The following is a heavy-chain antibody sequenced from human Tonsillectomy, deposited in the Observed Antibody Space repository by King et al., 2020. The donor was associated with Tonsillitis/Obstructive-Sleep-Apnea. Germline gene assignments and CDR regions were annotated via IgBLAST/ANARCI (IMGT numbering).Heavy chain of an antibody. J-gene: IGHJ3*02. D-gene: IGHD2-8*01. CDR3: ARVRYCTNSRCYPDGFDI. CDR2: IFPGDSDT. CDR1: GYSFVSYW. Sequence: VQLVESGAEVIKPGESLKISCKGSGYSFVSYWIGWVRHMPGKGLEWMGIIFPGDSDTRYSPSFQGQVSISADKSISTAYLQWRSLKASDTAMYYCARVRYCTNSRCYPDGFDIWGQGTMVTVSS. V-gene: IGHV5-51*01.